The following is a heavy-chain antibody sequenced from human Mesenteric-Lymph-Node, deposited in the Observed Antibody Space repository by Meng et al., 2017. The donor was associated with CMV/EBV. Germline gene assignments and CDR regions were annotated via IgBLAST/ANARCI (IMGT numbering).Heavy chain of an antibody. D-gene: IGHD3-3*01. CDR2: IYHSGST. CDR3: ARGHFLEWLFSPTYDY. V-gene: IGHV4-38-2*02. Sequence: SETLSLTCTVSGYSISSGYYWGWIRQPPGKGLEWIGSIYHSGSTYYNPSLKSRVTISVDTSKNQFSLKLSSVTAADTAVYYCARGHFLEWLFSPTYDYWGQGTLVTVSS. J-gene: IGHJ4*02. CDR1: GYSISSGYY.